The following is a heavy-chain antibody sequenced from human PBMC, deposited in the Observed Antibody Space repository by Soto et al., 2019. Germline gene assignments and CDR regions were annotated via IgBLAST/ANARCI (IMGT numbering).Heavy chain of an antibody. J-gene: IGHJ5*02. D-gene: IGHD4-17*01. Sequence: QVQLQESGPGLVKPSQTLSLTCTVSGGSISSGDYYWSWIRQPPGKGLEWIGYIYYSGSTYYNPSLKSRVTISVDTSKNQFSLKLSSVTAADTAVYYCAREEAYDYGDYVTSWFDPWGQGTLVTVSS. CDR2: IYYSGST. CDR3: AREEAYDYGDYVTSWFDP. CDR1: GGSISSGDYY. V-gene: IGHV4-30-4*01.